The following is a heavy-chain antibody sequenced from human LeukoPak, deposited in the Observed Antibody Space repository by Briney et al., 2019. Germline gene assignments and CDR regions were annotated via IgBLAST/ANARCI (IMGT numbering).Heavy chain of an antibody. CDR3: AKTNYGSAHLDY. D-gene: IGHD3-10*01. J-gene: IGHJ4*02. CDR2: ISSSSSYI. CDR1: GFTFSSYS. Sequence: GGSLRLSCAASGFTFSSYSMNWVRQAPGKGLEWVSSISSSSSYIYYADSVKGRFTISRDNAKSSLYLQMNSLRAEDTAVYYCAKTNYGSAHLDYWGQGTLVTVSS. V-gene: IGHV3-21*01.